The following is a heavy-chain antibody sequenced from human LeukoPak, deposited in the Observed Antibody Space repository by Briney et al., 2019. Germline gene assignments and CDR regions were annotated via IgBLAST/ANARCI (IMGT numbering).Heavy chain of an antibody. V-gene: IGHV1-69*06. CDR3: ARLNLGYCSGGSCYGAYYFDY. CDR1: GGTFSSYA. D-gene: IGHD2-15*01. CDR2: IIPIFGTA. J-gene: IGHJ4*02. Sequence: ASVKVSCKASGGTFSSYAISWVRQAPGQGLEWMGGIIPIFGTANYAQKFQGRVTITADKSTSTAYMELSSLRSEDTAVYYCARLNLGYCSGGSCYGAYYFDYWGQGTLVTVSS.